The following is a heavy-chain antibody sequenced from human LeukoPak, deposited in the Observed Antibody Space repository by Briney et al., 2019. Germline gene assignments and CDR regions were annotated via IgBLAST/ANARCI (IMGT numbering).Heavy chain of an antibody. D-gene: IGHD4-17*01. CDR3: ARWLYGDYVIYNY. J-gene: IGHJ4*02. V-gene: IGHV1-69*01. Sequence: SVKVSCKASGGTFSSYAISWVRQAPGQGLEWMGGIIPIFGTANYAQKFQGRVTITADESTSTAYMELSSLRSEDTAVYYCARWLYGDYVIYNYWGQGTLVTASS. CDR1: GGTFSSYA. CDR2: IIPIFGTA.